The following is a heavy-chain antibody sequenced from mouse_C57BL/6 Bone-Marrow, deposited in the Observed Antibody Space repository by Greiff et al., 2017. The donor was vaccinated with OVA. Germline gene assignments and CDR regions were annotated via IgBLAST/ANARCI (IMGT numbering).Heavy chain of an antibody. D-gene: IGHD3-2*02. CDR2: IDPENGDT. CDR3: TTGLQLRPGYYAMDY. CDR1: GFNIKDDY. J-gene: IGHJ4*01. Sequence: EVMLVESGAELVRPGASVKLSCTASGFNIKDDYMHWVKQRPEQGLEWIGWIDPENGDTEYASKFQGKATITADTSSNTAYLQLSSLTSEDTAVYYCTTGLQLRPGYYAMDYWGQGTSVTVSS. V-gene: IGHV14-4*01.